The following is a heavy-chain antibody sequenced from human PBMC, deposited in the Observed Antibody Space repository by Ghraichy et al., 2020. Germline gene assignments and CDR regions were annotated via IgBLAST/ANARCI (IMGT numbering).Heavy chain of an antibody. D-gene: IGHD6-6*01. CDR2: IIPIFGTA. J-gene: IGHJ3*02. V-gene: IGHV1-69*13. CDR3: ATPNDSSSSFKDAFDI. CDR1: GGTFSSYA. Sequence: SVKVSCKASGGTFSSYAISWVRQAPGQGLEWMGGIIPIFGTANYAQKFQGRVTITADESTSTAYMELSSLRSEDTAVYYCATPNDSSSSFKDAFDIWGQGTMVTVSS.